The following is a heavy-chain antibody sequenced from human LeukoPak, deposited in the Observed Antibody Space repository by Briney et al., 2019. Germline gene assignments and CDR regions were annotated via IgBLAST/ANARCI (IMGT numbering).Heavy chain of an antibody. Sequence: SVKVSCKASGGTFSSYAISWVRQAPGQGLEWMGGIIPIFGTANYAQKFQGRVTITADESTSTAYMELRSLRSDDMAVYYCARSGRGTYYYCDLWGQGTLVTVSS. D-gene: IGHD1-26*01. CDR3: ARSGRGTYYYCDL. CDR1: GGTFSSYA. CDR2: IIPIFGTA. J-gene: IGHJ4*02. V-gene: IGHV1-69*13.